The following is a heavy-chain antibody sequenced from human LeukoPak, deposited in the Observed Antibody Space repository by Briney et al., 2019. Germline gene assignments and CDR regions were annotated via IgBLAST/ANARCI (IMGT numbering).Heavy chain of an antibody. D-gene: IGHD5-18*01. CDR1: GYTFTGYY. CDR2: INPNSGGT. V-gene: IGHV1-2*02. Sequence: ASVKVSCKASGYTFTGYYMHWVRQAPGQGLEWMGWINPNSGGTNYAQKFQGRVTMTRDTSISTAYMELSRLRSDDTAVYYCARLPWDTRIQLPVRFAFDIWGQGTMVTVSS. J-gene: IGHJ3*02. CDR3: ARLPWDTRIQLPVRFAFDI.